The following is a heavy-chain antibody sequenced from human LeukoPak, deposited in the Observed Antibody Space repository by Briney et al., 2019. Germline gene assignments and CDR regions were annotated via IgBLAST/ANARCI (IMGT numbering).Heavy chain of an antibody. V-gene: IGHV3-30*02. J-gene: IGHJ4*02. Sequence: PGGSLRLSCAASGFTFSSYGMHWVRQAPGKGLEWVAFIRYDGSNKYYADSVKGRFTISRDNSKNTLYLQMNSLRAEDTAVYYCAKAEYYYDSSGYLFDCWGQGTLVTVSS. CDR3: AKAEYYYDSSGYLFDC. CDR2: IRYDGSNK. CDR1: GFTFSSYG. D-gene: IGHD3-22*01.